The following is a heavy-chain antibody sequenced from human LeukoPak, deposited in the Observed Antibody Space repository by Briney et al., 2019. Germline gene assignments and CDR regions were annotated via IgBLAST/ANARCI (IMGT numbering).Heavy chain of an antibody. V-gene: IGHV4-39*01. CDR1: GGSISSGSNY. J-gene: IGHJ4*02. CDR3: VRHHYSTAWNYHINQSPLDH. CDR2: VYYSGST. Sequence: SETLSLTCTVSGGSISSGSNYWGWIRRPPGKGLEWIGSVYYSGSTYYNPSLKSRLTLSVDASKNQVSLKLSSVTAADTAVYYCVRHHYSTAWNYHINQSPLDHWGQGTQVTVFS. D-gene: IGHD1-7*01.